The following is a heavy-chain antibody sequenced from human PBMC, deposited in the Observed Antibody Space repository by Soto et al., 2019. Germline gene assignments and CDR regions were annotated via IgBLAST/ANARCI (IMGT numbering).Heavy chain of an antibody. CDR2: ISSSSSTI. D-gene: IGHD3-22*01. CDR1: GFTFSSYS. J-gene: IGHJ4*02. V-gene: IGHV3-48*02. CDR3: ARDPGYYYDSSGYLFDY. Sequence: GGSLRLSCAASGFTFSSYSMNWVRQAPGKGLEWVSYISSSSSTIYYADSVKGRFTISRDKAKNSLYLQMNSLRDEDTAVYYCARDPGYYYDSSGYLFDYWGQGTLVTVSS.